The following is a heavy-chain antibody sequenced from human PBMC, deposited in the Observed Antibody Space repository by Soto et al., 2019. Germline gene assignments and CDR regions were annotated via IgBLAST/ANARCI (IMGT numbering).Heavy chain of an antibody. Sequence: PSETLSLTCTVSGGSISSYYWSWIRQPPGKGLEGIGYIYYSGSTNYNPSLKSRVTISVDTSKNQFSLKLSSVTAADTAVYYCARDRGYSGYDIRPDAFDIWGQGTMVTVSS. CDR2: IYYSGST. V-gene: IGHV4-59*01. CDR1: GGSISSYY. J-gene: IGHJ3*02. D-gene: IGHD5-12*01. CDR3: ARDRGYSGYDIRPDAFDI.